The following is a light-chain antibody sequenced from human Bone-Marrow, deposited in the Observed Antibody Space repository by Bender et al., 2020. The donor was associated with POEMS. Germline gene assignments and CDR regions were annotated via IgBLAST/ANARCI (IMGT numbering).Light chain of an antibody. CDR2: EVT. V-gene: IGLV2-8*01. CDR3: SSYAGSNSYV. CDR1: SSDVGGYNY. Sequence: LTQPPSVSVSPGQTARITCSGTSSDVGGYNYVSWYQQHPGKAPKLMIYEVTKRPSGVPDRFSGSKSGNTASLTVSGLQAEDEADYYCSSYAGSNSYVFGTGTEVTVL. J-gene: IGLJ1*01.